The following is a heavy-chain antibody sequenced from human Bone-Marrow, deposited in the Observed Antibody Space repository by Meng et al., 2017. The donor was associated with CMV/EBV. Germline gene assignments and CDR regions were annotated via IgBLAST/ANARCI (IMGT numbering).Heavy chain of an antibody. V-gene: IGHV3-30*04. J-gene: IGHJ4*02. CDR2: ISYDGSDT. CDR1: GFTFSSYA. Sequence: GESLKISCAASGFTFSSYAMHWVRQAPGKGLEWLAGISYDGSDTYYADSMKGRFTIFRDNSRDTLFLQMDSLRAEDTGVYYCARGDFWSGYYNYIDYWGQGTVVTSPQ. CDR3: ARGDFWSGYYNYIDY. D-gene: IGHD3-3*01.